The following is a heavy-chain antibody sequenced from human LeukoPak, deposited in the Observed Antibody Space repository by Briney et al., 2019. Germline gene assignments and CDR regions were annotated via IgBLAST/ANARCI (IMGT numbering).Heavy chain of an antibody. CDR3: ARSRRGSWFDP. D-gene: IGHD5-12*01. CDR1: GYTFTSYG. CDR2: ISAYNGNT. V-gene: IGHV1-18*01. J-gene: IGHJ5*02. Sequence: ASVKVSCKASGYTFTSYGISWVRQAPGQGLEWMGWISAYNGNTNYAQKLQGRVTMTRDMSTSTVYMELSSLRSEDTAVYYCARSRRGSWFDPWGQGTLVTVSS.